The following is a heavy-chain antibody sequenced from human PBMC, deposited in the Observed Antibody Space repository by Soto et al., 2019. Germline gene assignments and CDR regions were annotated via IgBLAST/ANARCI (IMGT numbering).Heavy chain of an antibody. D-gene: IGHD4-17*01. CDR3: AREIIPLTTDWYFDL. V-gene: IGHV4-30-4*01. Sequence: SGGSISGGVYYWSWIRQPPGKGLEWIGYIFDSGSTYYNPSLKSRVTISVDTSKNQFSLRLSSVTAADTAVYYCAREIIPLTTDWYFDLWGRGTLVTVSS. CDR2: IFDSGST. CDR1: GGSISGGVYY. J-gene: IGHJ2*01.